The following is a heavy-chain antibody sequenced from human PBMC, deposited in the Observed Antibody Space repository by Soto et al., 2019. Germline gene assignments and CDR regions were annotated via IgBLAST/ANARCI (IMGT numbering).Heavy chain of an antibody. J-gene: IGHJ4*02. D-gene: IGHD3-10*01. Sequence: QVQLQESGPGLVKPSQTLSLTCTVSGGSITSGGYYWTWLRQHPAKGLGWIGCIYHSGSAYYSPSLKSRVTIAVYTSTDQFALKVNFVTAADTAVYYCARGYYPGSGTYYFDYWGQGTLVTVSS. V-gene: IGHV4-31*03. CDR3: ARGYYPGSGTYYFDY. CDR2: IYHSGSA. CDR1: GGSITSGGYY.